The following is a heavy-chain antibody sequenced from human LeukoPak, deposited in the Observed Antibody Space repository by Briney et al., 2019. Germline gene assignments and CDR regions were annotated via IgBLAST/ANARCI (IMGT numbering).Heavy chain of an antibody. V-gene: IGHV4-59*01. CDR2: IYNSGRT. CDR1: GVSISDYH. J-gene: IGHJ4*02. CDR3: ARFKRHSYEATTFTGFDY. Sequence: SETLSLTCTVSGVSISDYHWTWIRQPPGKGLEYIGYIYNSGRTFYNPSLMGRVTISADTSKKQFSLKLSTVTAADTAVYYCARFKRHSYEATTFTGFDYWGQGALVTVSS. D-gene: IGHD5-24*01.